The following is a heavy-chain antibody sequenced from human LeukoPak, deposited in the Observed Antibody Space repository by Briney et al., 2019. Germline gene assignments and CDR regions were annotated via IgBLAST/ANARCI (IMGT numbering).Heavy chain of an antibody. CDR1: GGSFSGYY. D-gene: IGHD3-16*01. CDR3: ATFRWGVGFEY. Sequence: SETLSLTCAVYGGSFSGYYWSWIRQPPGKGLEWIGEINHSGSTNYNPSLKSQVTISVDTSKNQFSLKLNSLTAADTAVYYCATFRWGVGFEYWGQGTLATVSS. J-gene: IGHJ4*02. V-gene: IGHV4-34*01. CDR2: INHSGST.